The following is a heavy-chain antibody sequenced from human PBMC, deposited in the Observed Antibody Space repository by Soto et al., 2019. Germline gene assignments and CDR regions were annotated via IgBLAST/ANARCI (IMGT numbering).Heavy chain of an antibody. Sequence: QVQLQESGPGLVKPSQTLSLTCTVSGGSISSGDYYWSWIRQPPGQGLEWIGYIYYSGSTYYNPSLKSRVTISVDTSKNQFSLKLSSVTAADTAVYYCARDHYVYDILTGYGYYYGMDVWGQGTTVTVSS. V-gene: IGHV4-30-4*01. CDR2: IYYSGST. CDR3: ARDHYVYDILTGYGYYYGMDV. D-gene: IGHD3-9*01. J-gene: IGHJ6*02. CDR1: GGSISSGDYY.